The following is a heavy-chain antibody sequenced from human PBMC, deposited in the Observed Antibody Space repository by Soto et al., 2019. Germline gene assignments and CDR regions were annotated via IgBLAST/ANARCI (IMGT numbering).Heavy chain of an antibody. V-gene: IGHV3-23*01. D-gene: IGHD6-13*01. CDR1: GFTFSEYA. CDR3: ARDFSYSSSWWGGYYYYGMYV. CDR2: IGGAGSNI. J-gene: IGHJ6*02. Sequence: GSLRLSCAASGFTFSEYAMTWVRQAPGKGLEWVSVIGGAGSNIYYADSVEGRFTVSRDDSKNTLYLQMNSLRAEDTAVYYCARDFSYSSSWWGGYYYYGMYVWGQGTTVTVSS.